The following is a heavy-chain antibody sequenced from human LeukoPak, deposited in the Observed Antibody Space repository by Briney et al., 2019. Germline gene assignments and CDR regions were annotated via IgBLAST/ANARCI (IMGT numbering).Heavy chain of an antibody. D-gene: IGHD5-24*01. CDR2: IYRGGRT. J-gene: IGHJ4*02. CDR3: VRDRLGDGHIRDFDS. V-gene: IGHV3-66*01. CDR1: GFTFSSNY. Sequence: SGGSLRLSCAASGFTFSSNYMSWVRHAPGEGLEWGSVIYRGGRTYYADSVKRRFTISRDNADISLYLQMHSLRAEDTGIYYCVRDRLGDGHIRDFDSWGQGILVTVSS.